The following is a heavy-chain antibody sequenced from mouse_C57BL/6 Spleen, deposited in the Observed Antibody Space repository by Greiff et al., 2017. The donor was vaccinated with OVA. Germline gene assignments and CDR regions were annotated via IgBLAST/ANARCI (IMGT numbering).Heavy chain of an antibody. CDR2: INPSNGGT. CDR1: GYTFTSYW. D-gene: IGHD2-4*01. Sequence: VKLQQPGNELVKPGASVKLSCKASGYTFTSYWMHWVKQRPGQGLEWIGNINPSNGGTNYNEKFKSKATLTVDKSSSTAYMQLSSLTSEDSAVYYCASYDYDGGTRAMDYWGQGTSVTVSS. V-gene: IGHV1-53*01. J-gene: IGHJ4*01. CDR3: ASYDYDGGTRAMDY.